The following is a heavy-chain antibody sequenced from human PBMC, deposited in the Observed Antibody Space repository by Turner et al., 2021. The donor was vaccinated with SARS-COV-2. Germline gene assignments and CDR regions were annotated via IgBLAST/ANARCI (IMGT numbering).Heavy chain of an antibody. V-gene: IGHV3-53*02. J-gene: IGHJ4*02. D-gene: IGHD2-15*01. CDR3: AGEGYCSGGTCEGPFDF. CDR2: ICRGST. CDR1: GSTFSSNC. Sequence: EVQLVETGGGSNQPGGSLRLSCAVSGSTFSSNCMSWVRQAPGKGLEWVSVICRGSTYYADSVRGRFSISRDNSKNSLYLQMNSLRAEDTAVYYCAGEGYCSGGTCEGPFDFWGQGTLVTVSS.